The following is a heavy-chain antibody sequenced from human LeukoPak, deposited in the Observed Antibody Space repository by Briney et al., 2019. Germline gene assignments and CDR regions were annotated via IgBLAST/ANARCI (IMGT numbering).Heavy chain of an antibody. V-gene: IGHV4-34*01. D-gene: IGHD6-19*01. CDR2: INHSGST. CDR3: ARDGLVRFDY. J-gene: IGHJ4*02. CDR1: GGSFSGYY. Sequence: SETLSLTCAVYGGSFSGYYWSWIRQPPGKGLEWIGEINHSGSTNYNPSLKSRVTISVDTSKNQFSLKLSSVTAADTAVYYCARDGLVRFDYWGQGTLVTVSS.